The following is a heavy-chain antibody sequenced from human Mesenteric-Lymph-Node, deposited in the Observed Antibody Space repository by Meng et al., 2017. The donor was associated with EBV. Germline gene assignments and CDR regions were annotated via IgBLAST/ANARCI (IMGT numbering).Heavy chain of an antibody. V-gene: IGHV4-30-4*01. CDR1: GGSISSGDYY. CDR2: ISYSGST. Sequence: LQESGPGLVEPPGTLSLPCAVSGGSISSGDYYWSWIRQPPGKGLEWIGYISYSGSTYYNPSLKSRVTISVDTSKNQFSLKLSSVTAADTAVYYCARTHFYDSSNYGFDYWGQGTLVTVSS. J-gene: IGHJ4*02. CDR3: ARTHFYDSSNYGFDY. D-gene: IGHD3-22*01.